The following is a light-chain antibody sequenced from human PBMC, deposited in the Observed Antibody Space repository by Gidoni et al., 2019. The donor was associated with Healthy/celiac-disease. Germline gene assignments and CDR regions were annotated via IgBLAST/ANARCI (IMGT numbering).Light chain of an antibody. J-gene: IGLJ2*01. CDR1: SSDVGVYNY. CDR3: SSYTSSSNVV. V-gene: IGLV2-14*01. Sequence: QSALTHPASVSGSPGQSLTISCTGTSSDVGVYNYVSWYQQHPGKAPKLMIYDVSNRPSGVSNRFSGSKSGNTASLTISGLQAEDEADYYCSSYTSSSNVVFGGGTKLTV. CDR2: DVS.